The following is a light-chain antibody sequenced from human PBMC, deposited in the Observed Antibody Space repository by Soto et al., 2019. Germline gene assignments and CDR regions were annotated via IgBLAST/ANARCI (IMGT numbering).Light chain of an antibody. J-gene: IGLJ2*01. CDR3: GAWYRRLSAVV. Sequence: QSVLTQPPSVSAAPGQKVAISCSGSSSSIGSNYVSWYQQLPGTAPKLLIYDNNKRPSGIPDRFSGSKSGTSATLGITGLQTWDYADYSCGAWYRRLSAVVFGGGTKLTVL. CDR1: SSSIGSNY. CDR2: DNN. V-gene: IGLV1-51*01.